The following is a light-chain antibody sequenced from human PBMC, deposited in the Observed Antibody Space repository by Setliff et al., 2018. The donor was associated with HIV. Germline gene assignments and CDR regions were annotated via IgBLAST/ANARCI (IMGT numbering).Light chain of an antibody. V-gene: IGLV2-14*03. Sequence: QSVLTQPASVSGSPGQSITLSCTGTSSDVDSYNFVSWYQQHPGRAPKLMIYDVTKRPSGVSDRFSGSKSGNTASLTISGLQTEDEADYYCCSYTSSLTYVFGTGTKVTVL. CDR3: CSYTSSLTYV. CDR2: DVT. CDR1: SSDVDSYNF. J-gene: IGLJ1*01.